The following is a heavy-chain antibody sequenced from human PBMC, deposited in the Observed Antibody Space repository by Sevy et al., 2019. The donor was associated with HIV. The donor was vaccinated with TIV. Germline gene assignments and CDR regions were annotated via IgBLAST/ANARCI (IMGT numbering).Heavy chain of an antibody. Sequence: SETLSLTCSVSGGSISSYCWTWVRQSPGKGLEWIGNIYFTGNTDYSPSLKSGVTLSLDTSKSQLSLTLRSVTAADTAIYFCATDSTNRPRVLDYWGQGTLVTVSS. CDR3: ATDSTNRPRVLDY. D-gene: IGHD5-12*01. CDR2: IYFTGNT. V-gene: IGHV4-59*01. CDR1: GGSISSYC. J-gene: IGHJ4*02.